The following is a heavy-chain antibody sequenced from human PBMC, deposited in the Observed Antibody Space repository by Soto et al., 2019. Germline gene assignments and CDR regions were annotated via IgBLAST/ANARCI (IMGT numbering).Heavy chain of an antibody. D-gene: IGHD2-2*01. J-gene: IGHJ6*02. CDR1: GGTFSSYA. Sequence: QVQLVQSGAEVKKPGSSVKVSCKASGGTFSSYAISWVRQAPGQGLEWMGGIIPIFGTANYAQKFQGRVPIPADESTSTAYMELSSLRSEDTAVYYCARAKDIVLGPAATYYYGMDVWGQGTTVTVSS. V-gene: IGHV1-69*12. CDR2: IIPIFGTA. CDR3: ARAKDIVLGPAATYYYGMDV.